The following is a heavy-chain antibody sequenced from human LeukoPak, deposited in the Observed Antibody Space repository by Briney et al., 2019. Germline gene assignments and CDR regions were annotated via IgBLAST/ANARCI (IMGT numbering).Heavy chain of an antibody. CDR3: ARERFKDTDY. CDR2: INPSGGST. J-gene: IGHJ4*02. D-gene: IGHD3-16*01. CDR1: GYTFTSYG. V-gene: IGHV1-46*01. Sequence: ASVKVSCKASGYTFTSYGISWVRQAPGQGLEWMGIINPSGGSTSYAQKFQGRVTMTRDMSTSTVYMELSSLRSEDTAVYYCARERFKDTDYWGQGTLVTVSS.